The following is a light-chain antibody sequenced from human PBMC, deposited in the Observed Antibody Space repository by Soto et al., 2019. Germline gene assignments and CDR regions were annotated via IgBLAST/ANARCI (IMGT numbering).Light chain of an antibody. CDR1: TSDVGGYKY. Sequence: QSVLTQPPSASGSPGQSVTISCTGTTSDVGGYKYVSWHQQRPGRAPRLILYEVNKRPAGVPDRFSGSKSGNTASLTVSALQADDEADYYCISYAGSNTYVFGTGTKV. J-gene: IGLJ1*01. CDR3: ISYAGSNTYV. CDR2: EVN. V-gene: IGLV2-8*01.